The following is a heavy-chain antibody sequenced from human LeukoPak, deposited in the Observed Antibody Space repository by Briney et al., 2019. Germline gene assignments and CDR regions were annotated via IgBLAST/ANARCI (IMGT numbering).Heavy chain of an antibody. Sequence: GGSLRLSCAASGLTFSSHWMHWVRQAPGKGLVWVSRITNDGSSTTYADSVKGRFTISRDNAKNMLYLQVNSLRPEDTAVYYCAKDSWADSGIYDPFDIWGQGTMVTVSP. J-gene: IGHJ3*02. CDR1: GLTFSSHW. V-gene: IGHV3-74*01. CDR2: ITNDGSST. D-gene: IGHD2/OR15-2a*01. CDR3: AKDSWADSGIYDPFDI.